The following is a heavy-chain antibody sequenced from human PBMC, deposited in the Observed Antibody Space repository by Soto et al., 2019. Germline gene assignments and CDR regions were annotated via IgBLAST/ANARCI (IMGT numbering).Heavy chain of an antibody. CDR3: TRAGASDWNYVSTSS. Sequence: QLVQSGAEVKKPGASVKVSCKASGYTFTTSGFNWVRQAPGQGLEWMGWISAKSGNTNYAQKLQGRVTMTTDTSTSTVYMDLKSLPSDDTAIYYCTRAGASDWNYVSTSSWGQGTLVTVSS. D-gene: IGHD1-7*01. V-gene: IGHV1-18*04. CDR1: GYTFTTSG. CDR2: ISAKSGNT. J-gene: IGHJ4*02.